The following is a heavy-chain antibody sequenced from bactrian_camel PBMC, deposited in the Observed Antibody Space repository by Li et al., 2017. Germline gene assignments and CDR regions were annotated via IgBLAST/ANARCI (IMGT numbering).Heavy chain of an antibody. CDR3: AAVAEGRTVEGGVSLWTFSESGY. J-gene: IGHJ4*01. V-gene: IGHV3S53*01. Sequence: HVQLVESGRGSVQAGGSLRLSCVASGITVSRDCMAWFRQAPGKEREGVASIHIDGSTSYADSAKGRFTISKDTAKNTLYLQMDNLKPEDTAMYYCAAVAEGRTVEGGVSLWTFSESGYWGQGTKVTVS. CDR2: IHIDGST. CDR1: GITVSRDC. D-gene: IGHD3*01.